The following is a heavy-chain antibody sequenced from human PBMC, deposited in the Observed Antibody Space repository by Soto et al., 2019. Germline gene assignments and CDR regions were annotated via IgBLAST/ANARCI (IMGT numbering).Heavy chain of an antibody. CDR1: GFTVSSNY. CDR3: ASANSGYDSRSY. D-gene: IGHD5-12*01. Sequence: PGGSLRLSCAASGFTVSSNYMSWVRQAPGKGLEWVSVIYSGGSTYYADSVKGRFTISRDNSKNTLYLQVNSLRAEDTAVYYCASANSGYDSRSYWGQGTLVTVSS. J-gene: IGHJ4*02. CDR2: IYSGGST. V-gene: IGHV3-66*01.